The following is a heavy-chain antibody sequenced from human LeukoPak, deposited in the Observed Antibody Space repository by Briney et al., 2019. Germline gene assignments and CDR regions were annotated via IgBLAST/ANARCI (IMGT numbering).Heavy chain of an antibody. Sequence: ASVKVSCKASSYSFTSYGISWVRQAPGQGLEWMGWISAYNGNTNYAQKLQGRVTMTTDTSTSTAYMELRSLRSDDTAVYYCAKWLSPYGLWLWLDYWGQGTLVTVSS. CDR1: SYSFTSYG. V-gene: IGHV1-18*01. J-gene: IGHJ4*02. CDR2: ISAYNGNT. D-gene: IGHD4-17*01. CDR3: AKWLSPYGLWLWLDY.